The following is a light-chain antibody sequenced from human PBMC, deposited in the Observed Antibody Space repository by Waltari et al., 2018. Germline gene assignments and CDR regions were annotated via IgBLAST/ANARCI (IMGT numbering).Light chain of an antibody. Sequence: EIVLTQSPGTLSLSPGQRATLSCRASQSVSRSLAWYQQKPGQAPRLLIYGASSRATGVPDRFSGSGSGTDFSLTISRLEPEDFAVYYCQHYVRLPVSFGKGTTVEIK. CDR2: GAS. J-gene: IGKJ1*01. V-gene: IGKV3-20*01. CDR3: QHYVRLPVS. CDR1: QSVSRS.